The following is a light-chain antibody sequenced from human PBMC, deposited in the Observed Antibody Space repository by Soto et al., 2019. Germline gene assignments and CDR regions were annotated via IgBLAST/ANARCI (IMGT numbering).Light chain of an antibody. Sequence: QSVLTQPASVSGSPGQSIAISCTGSSSDVGGYNFVSWYQQHSGKAPKLMISDVSNRPSGVSDRFSGSKSGNTASLTISGLQAEVFVDYFCSSYTSSFTYVFGTGTKV. CDR3: SSYTSSFTYV. J-gene: IGLJ1*01. CDR1: SSDVGGYNF. V-gene: IGLV2-14*03. CDR2: DVS.